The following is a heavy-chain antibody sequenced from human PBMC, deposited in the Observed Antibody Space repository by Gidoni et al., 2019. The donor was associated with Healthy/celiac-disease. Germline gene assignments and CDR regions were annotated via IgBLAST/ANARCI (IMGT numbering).Heavy chain of an antibody. CDR2: IIPIFGTA. Sequence: QVQLVQSGAEVKKPVSSVKVSCTASGGTFRSYAISWVRQAPGKGLEWIGGIIPIFGTANYEQKFQGRVKITVDKSTSTAYMELSSLRSEDTAVYYCARADIVVVPAPFDYWGQGTLVTVSS. CDR1: GGTFRSYA. D-gene: IGHD2-2*01. V-gene: IGHV1-69*06. CDR3: ARADIVVVPAPFDY. J-gene: IGHJ4*02.